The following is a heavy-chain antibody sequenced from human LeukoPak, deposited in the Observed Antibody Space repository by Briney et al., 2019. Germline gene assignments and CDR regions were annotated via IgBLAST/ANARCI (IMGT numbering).Heavy chain of an antibody. CDR2: ISGSGGST. D-gene: IGHD2-8*02. J-gene: IGHJ1*01. V-gene: IGHV3-23*01. CDR1: GFTFSSYA. Sequence: GGSLRLSCAASGFTFSSYAMSWVRQAPGEGLEWASAISGSGGSTYYADSVKGRFTISRDNSKNTLYLQMNSLRAEDTAVYYCAKVLVRSEYFQHWGQGTLVTVSS. CDR3: AKVLVRSEYFQH.